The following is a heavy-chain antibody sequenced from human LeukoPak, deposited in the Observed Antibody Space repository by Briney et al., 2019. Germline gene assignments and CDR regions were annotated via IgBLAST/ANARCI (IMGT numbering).Heavy chain of an antibody. CDR3: AREWLDRDFDY. CDR1: GFTFSSYE. V-gene: IGHV3-48*03. D-gene: IGHD6-19*01. J-gene: IGHJ4*02. Sequence: PGGSLRLSCAASGFTFSSYEMNWVRQAPGKGLEWVSYISSGSSSIFYADSVKGRFTISRDNAKNSLYLQMNSLRAEDTAVYYCAREWLDRDFDYWGQGTLVTVSS. CDR2: ISSGSSSI.